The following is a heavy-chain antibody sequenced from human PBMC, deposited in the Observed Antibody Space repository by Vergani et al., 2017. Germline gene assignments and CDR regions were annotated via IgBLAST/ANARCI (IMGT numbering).Heavy chain of an antibody. CDR3: ARPALAYCGGDCYSGDGFDY. CDR2: IYPGDSDT. CDR1: GYSFTSYW. J-gene: IGHJ4*02. D-gene: IGHD2-21*02. Sequence: EVQLVQSGAEVKKPGESLKISCKGSGYSFTSYWIGWVRQMPGKGLEWMGIIYPGDSDTRYSPSFQGQVPIPADKSISTAYLQWSSLKASDTAMYYWARPALAYCGGDCYSGDGFDYWGQGTLVTVSS. V-gene: IGHV5-51*01.